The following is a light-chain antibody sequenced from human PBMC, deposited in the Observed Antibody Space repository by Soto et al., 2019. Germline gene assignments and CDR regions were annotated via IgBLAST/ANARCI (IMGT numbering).Light chain of an antibody. V-gene: IGKV1-39*01. Sequence: DIQMTQSPSSLSASVGDRVTITCRSSQTISSSLNWYQQKPGKAPKLLIFAASTLQYGVPSRFSGSGSSTHFTLTISSLQREDFATYYCQQSYTSPTFTFGQGTKLEIK. CDR3: QQSYTSPTFT. CDR1: QTISSS. J-gene: IGKJ2*01. CDR2: AAS.